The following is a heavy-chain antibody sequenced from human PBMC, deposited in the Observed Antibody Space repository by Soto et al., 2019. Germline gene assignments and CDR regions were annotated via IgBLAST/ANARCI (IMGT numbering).Heavy chain of an antibody. CDR3: ARDHYYDSSGYYLGYFDY. CDR2: ISNDGSNK. D-gene: IGHD3-22*01. V-gene: IGHV3-30-3*01. Sequence: GGSLSLSCAASGFTFSRSAMHWVRQAPGKGLEWVAVISNDGSNKYYADFVKGRFTISRDNSKNTLYLQMNSLRAEDTAMYYCARDHYYDSSGYYLGYFDYWGQGTLVTVSS. J-gene: IGHJ4*02. CDR1: GFTFSRSA.